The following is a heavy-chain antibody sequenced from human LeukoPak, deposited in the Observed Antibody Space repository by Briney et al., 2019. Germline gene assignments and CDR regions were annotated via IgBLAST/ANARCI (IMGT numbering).Heavy chain of an antibody. V-gene: IGHV3-11*01. Sequence: PGGSLRLSCAASGFTFSAYYMSWIRQAPGKGLERVSYISSSGSTIYYADSVKGRFTISRDNAKNSLYLQMNSLRAEDTAVYYCARGPDIRGYSYGYGRIDYWGQGTLVTVSS. J-gene: IGHJ4*02. CDR2: ISSSGSTI. D-gene: IGHD5-18*01. CDR3: ARGPDIRGYSYGYGRIDY. CDR1: GFTFSAYY.